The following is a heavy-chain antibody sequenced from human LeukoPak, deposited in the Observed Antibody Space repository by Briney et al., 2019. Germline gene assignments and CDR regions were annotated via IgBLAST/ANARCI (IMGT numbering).Heavy chain of an antibody. D-gene: IGHD5-12*01. CDR2: ISGSGGST. J-gene: IGHJ6*02. V-gene: IGHV3-23*01. Sequence: GGSLRLSCAASGFTFSSYAMSWVRQAPGKGLEWVSAISGSGGSTYYADSVKGRFTISRDNSKNTLYLQMNSLRAEDTAVYYCAKDGPVWWLTYYYYYGMDVWGQGTTVTVSS. CDR1: GFTFSSYA. CDR3: AKDGPVWWLTYYYYYGMDV.